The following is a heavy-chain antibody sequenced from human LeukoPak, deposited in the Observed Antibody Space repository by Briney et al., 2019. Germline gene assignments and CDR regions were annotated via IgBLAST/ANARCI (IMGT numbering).Heavy chain of an antibody. CDR3: AKDTYYYDSSGYYPTE. CDR1: GFTFSSYA. D-gene: IGHD3-22*01. J-gene: IGHJ4*02. CDR2: ISGSGGST. V-gene: IGHV3-23*01. Sequence: GGSLRLSCAASGFTFSSYAMSWVRQAPGKGLEWVSAISGSGGSTYYADSVKGRFTISRDNSKNTLYLQMNSLRAKDTAVYYCAKDTYYYDSSGYYPTEWGQGTLVTVSS.